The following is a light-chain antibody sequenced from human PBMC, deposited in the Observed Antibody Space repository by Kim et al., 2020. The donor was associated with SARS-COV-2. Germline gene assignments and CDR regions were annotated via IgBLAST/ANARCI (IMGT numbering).Light chain of an antibody. J-gene: IGKJ2*03. CDR1: QSVSSSY. V-gene: IGKV3-20*01. CDR3: QQYGRARGC. CDR2: GAS. Sequence: EIVLTQSPGTLSLSPGERATLSCRASQSVSSSYLAWYQQKPGQAPRLLIYGASSRATDIPDRFSGSVSGTDFTLTISRLEPEDFGVYYCQQYGRARGCFGRGTKLENK.